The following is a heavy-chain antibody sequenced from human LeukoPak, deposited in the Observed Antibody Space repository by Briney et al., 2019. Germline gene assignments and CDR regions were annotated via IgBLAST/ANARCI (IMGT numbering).Heavy chain of an antibody. CDR1: GGSISSSSYY. Sequence: SETLSLTCTVSGGSISSSSYYWGWIRQPPGKGLEWIGSIYYSGSTYYNPSLKSRVTISVDTSKNQFSLKLSSVTAADTAVYYCARSVGGSSGWYRFGLRFFDYWGQGTLVTVSS. D-gene: IGHD6-19*01. V-gene: IGHV4-39*01. CDR2: IYYSGST. CDR3: ARSVGGSSGWYRFGLRFFDY. J-gene: IGHJ4*02.